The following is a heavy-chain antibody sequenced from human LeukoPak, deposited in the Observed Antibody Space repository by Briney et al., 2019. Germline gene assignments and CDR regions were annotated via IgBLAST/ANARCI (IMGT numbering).Heavy chain of an antibody. CDR1: GGSINGHY. V-gene: IGHV4-59*11. Sequence: SETLSLTCTVSGGSINGHYWTWIRQSPGKGLEWIGYIYDRGSHYSGSTNYNPSLKSRVTISVDTSKNQFSLLVNSVTAADTAVYYCARDRVVRYEYSSSSSAFDIWGQGTMVTVSS. CDR3: ARDRVVRYEYSSSSSAFDI. CDR2: IYDRGSHYSGST. J-gene: IGHJ3*02. D-gene: IGHD6-6*01.